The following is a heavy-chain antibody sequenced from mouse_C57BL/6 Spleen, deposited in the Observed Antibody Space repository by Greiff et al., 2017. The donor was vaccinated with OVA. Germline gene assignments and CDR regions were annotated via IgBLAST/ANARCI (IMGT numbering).Heavy chain of an antibody. CDR1: GYSFTDYN. CDR2: INPNYGTT. D-gene: IGHD1-1*01. V-gene: IGHV1-39*01. CDR3: ARSFITTVVASDY. J-gene: IGHJ2*01. Sequence: EVKLQEAGPELVKPGASVKISCKASGYSFTDYNMNWVKQSNGKSLEWIGVINPNYGTTSYNQKFKGKATLTVDQSSSTAYMQLNSLTSEDSAVYYCARSFITTVVASDYWGQGTTLTVSS.